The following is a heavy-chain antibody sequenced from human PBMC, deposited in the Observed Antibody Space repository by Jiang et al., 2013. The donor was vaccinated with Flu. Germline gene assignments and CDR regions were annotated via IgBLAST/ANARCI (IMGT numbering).Heavy chain of an antibody. J-gene: IGHJ4*02. D-gene: IGHD4-11*01. CDR2: GNPNTGDS. CDR3: ARSPXSNYRFFDY. V-gene: IGHV1-2*06. Sequence: GAEVKKPGASVKVSCKASGYTFTGYYIHWVRQAPGQGLEWMGRGNPNTGDSNYVQRFQGRVTMTRDTSISTAYMELSSLRSDDTAVYYCARSPXSNYRFFDYWGQGTLV. CDR1: GYTFTGYY.